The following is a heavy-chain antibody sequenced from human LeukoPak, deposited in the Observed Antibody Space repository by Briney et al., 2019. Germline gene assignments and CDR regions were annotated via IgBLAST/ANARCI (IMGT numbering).Heavy chain of an antibody. CDR3: ARVQTNSISWKVLYYFDY. CDR1: GFTFSTYN. J-gene: IGHJ4*02. Sequence: PGGSLRLSCAASGFTFSTYNMNWVRQAPGKGLEWVSVIYSGGSTYYADSVKGRFTISRHNSKNTLYLQMNSLRAEDTAVYYCARVQTNSISWKVLYYFDYWGQGTLVTVSS. D-gene: IGHD6-13*01. V-gene: IGHV3-53*04. CDR2: IYSGGST.